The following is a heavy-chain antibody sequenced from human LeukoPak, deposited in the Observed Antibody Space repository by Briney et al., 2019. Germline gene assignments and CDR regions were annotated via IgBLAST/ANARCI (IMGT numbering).Heavy chain of an antibody. V-gene: IGHV5-51*01. CDR2: IYPGDSDT. Sequence: GAPLKISCKGSGYSFTRNWIGWVRQLPGKGLEWMGNIYPGDSDTRYSPSFQGHVTISADKSINTAYLQWNSLKSSDTAMYYCARRVVNNRIWYFNRWRRGSLVSVSS. D-gene: IGHD4-23*01. CDR1: GYSFTRNW. J-gene: IGHJ2*01. CDR3: ARRVVNNRIWYFNR.